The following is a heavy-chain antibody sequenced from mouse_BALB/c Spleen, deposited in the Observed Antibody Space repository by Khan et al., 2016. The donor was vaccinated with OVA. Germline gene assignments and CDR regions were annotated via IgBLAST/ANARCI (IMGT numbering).Heavy chain of an antibody. CDR2: IIYTGYT. CDR1: GDSITTGY. CDR3: ARSTYRYAFVY. J-gene: IGHJ3*01. Sequence: EVQLQESGPSLVKPSQTLSLTCSVTGDSITTGYWNWIRKFPGNKLEYMGYIIYTGYTYYNPSLKSRISITRHTSNNQHYLQLNPVTDEDTATYYCARSTYRYAFVYWGQGTLVTVSA. D-gene: IGHD2-14*01. V-gene: IGHV3-8*02.